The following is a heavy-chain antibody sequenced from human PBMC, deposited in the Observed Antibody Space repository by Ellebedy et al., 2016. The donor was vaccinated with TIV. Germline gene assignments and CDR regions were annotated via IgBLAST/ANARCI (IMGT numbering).Heavy chain of an antibody. Sequence: GESLKISCAASGFTFSSYAMSWVRQAPGKGLEWVSAISGSGGSTYYADSVKGRFTISRDNSKNTLYLQMSSLRAEDTAVYYCVKGSSSWYRGAFDIWGQGTMVTVSS. CDR3: VKGSSSWYRGAFDI. CDR1: GFTFSSYA. V-gene: IGHV3-23*01. CDR2: ISGSGGST. J-gene: IGHJ3*02. D-gene: IGHD6-13*01.